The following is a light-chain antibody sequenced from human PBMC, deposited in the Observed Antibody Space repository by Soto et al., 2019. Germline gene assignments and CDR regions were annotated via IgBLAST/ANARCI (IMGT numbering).Light chain of an antibody. Sequence: DIVMTQTPLLSPVTLGQPASISCRSTQSLVHRDGNTYLNWLHQRPGQPPRLLIHKTSNRFSGVPDRFSGSGAGTDFTLELSSVEIEDVGLYYCMQATHFPYVFGQGTRLEI. CDR2: KTS. V-gene: IGKV2-24*01. CDR3: MQATHFPYV. CDR1: QSLVHRDGNTY. J-gene: IGKJ2*01.